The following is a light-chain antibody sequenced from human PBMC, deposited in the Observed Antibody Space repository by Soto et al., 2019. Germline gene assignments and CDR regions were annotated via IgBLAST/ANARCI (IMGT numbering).Light chain of an antibody. CDR2: EVN. J-gene: IGLJ1*01. V-gene: IGLV2-8*01. Sequence: QSSLTHPPSSSGSPGQSVAISCTGTSSDVGGYNYVSWYQQHPGKAPKLMIYEVNKRPSGVPDRFSGSKSGNTASLTVSGLQAEDEADYYCSSYAGSSNVFGTGTKV. CDR1: SSDVGGYNY. CDR3: SSYAGSSNV.